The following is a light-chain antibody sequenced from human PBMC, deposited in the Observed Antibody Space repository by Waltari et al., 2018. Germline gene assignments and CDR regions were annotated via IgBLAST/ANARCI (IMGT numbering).Light chain of an antibody. CDR2: WAS. J-gene: IGKJ4*01. CDR1: LSVLYSSNNKNY. CDR3: QQYYSTPLT. Sequence: DIVMTQSPASLAVSPGEGPTLTCKSILSVLYSSNNKNYLAWYQQKPGQPPKLLIYWASTRESGVPDRFSGSGSGTDFTLTISSLQAEDVAVYYCQQYYSTPLTFGGGTKVEIK. V-gene: IGKV4-1*01.